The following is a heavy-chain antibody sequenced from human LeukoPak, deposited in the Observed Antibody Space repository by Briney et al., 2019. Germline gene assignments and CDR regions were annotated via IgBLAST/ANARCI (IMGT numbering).Heavy chain of an antibody. CDR1: GGPIRSSSYY. CDR3: ARDRSGWTVTGSFQH. D-gene: IGHD4-17*01. CDR2: IYYSGST. V-gene: IGHV4-39*07. Sequence: SETLSLTCTVSGGPIRSSSYYWGWIRQPPGKGLEWIGSIYYSGSTYYNPSLKSRVTISVDTSKNQFSLRLSSVTAADTAVYYCARDRSGWTVTGSFQHWGQGTLVTVSS. J-gene: IGHJ1*01.